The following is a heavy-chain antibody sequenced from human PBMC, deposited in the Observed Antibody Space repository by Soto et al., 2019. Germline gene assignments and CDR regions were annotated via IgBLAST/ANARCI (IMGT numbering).Heavy chain of an antibody. CDR2: IAVGSGAT. D-gene: IGHD3-10*01. J-gene: IGHJ6*02. V-gene: IGHV1-58*01. CDR3: AACSLLWCVELFVAPSSYYGMDV. Sequence: ASVKVSCKASGFTFTTSAVQWVRQARGQRLEWIARIAVGSGATTYAQKFQERVTTTRDMYTSTAYMELSSLRSEDTAVYYCAACSLLWCVELFVAPSSYYGMDVWGQGTRVTVS. CDR1: GFTFTTSA.